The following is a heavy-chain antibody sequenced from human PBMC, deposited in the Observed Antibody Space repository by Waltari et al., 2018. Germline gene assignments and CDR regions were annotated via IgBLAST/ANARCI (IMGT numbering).Heavy chain of an antibody. V-gene: IGHV3-33*01. CDR2: IWYDGSNK. J-gene: IGHJ6*02. CDR1: GFTFSSYG. D-gene: IGHD2-2*02. CDR3: ARGQDIVVVPAAIRALFGMDV. Sequence: QVQLVECGGGVVQPGRSLRLSCAGSGFTFSSYGMHWVRRAPGKGLEGVAVIWYDGSNKYYADSGKGRFTISRDNSKNTLYLQMNSLRAEDTAVYYCARGQDIVVVPAAIRALFGMDVWGQGTTVTVSS.